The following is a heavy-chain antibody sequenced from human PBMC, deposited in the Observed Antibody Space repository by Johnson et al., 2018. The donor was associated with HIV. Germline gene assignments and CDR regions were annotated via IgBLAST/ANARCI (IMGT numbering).Heavy chain of an antibody. V-gene: IGHV3-30*04. J-gene: IGHJ3*02. D-gene: IGHD3-3*01. CDR3: ASGDFWSGYPDAFDM. CDR1: GFTFSSYA. CDR2: ISYDGSNK. Sequence: QVQLVESGGGVVQPGRSLRLSCAASGFTFSSYAMHWVRQAPGKGLEWVAVISYDGSNKYYADSVKGRFTISRDNSKNTLYLQMNSLRAEDTAVYYCASGDFWSGYPDAFDMWGQVTMVTVSS.